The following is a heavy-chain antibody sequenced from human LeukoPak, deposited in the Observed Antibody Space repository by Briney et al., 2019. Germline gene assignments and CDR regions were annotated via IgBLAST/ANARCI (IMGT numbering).Heavy chain of an antibody. CDR2: ISSSGSTT. V-gene: IGHV3-48*03. CDR3: ATNFLRSNGY. CDR1: GFTFSTYE. J-gene: IGHJ4*02. D-gene: IGHD2/OR15-2a*01. Sequence: PGGSLRLSCAASGFTFSTYEMNWVRQAPGKGLEWVSYISSSGSTTYYADSVKGRFTISRDNAKNSLYLQMNSLRAEDTAVYYCATNFLRSNGYWGQGTLVTVSS.